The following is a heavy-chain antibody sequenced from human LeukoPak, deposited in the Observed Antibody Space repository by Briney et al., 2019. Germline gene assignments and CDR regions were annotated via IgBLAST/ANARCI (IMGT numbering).Heavy chain of an antibody. CDR3: ARTYYYGSGSYYIVGTLAVDY. Sequence: ASVKVSCKASGYTFTGYYMHWVRQAPGQGLEWMGWINPNSGGTNYAQKFQGRVTMTRDTSISTAYMELSGLRSDDTAVYYCARTYYYGSGSYYIVGTLAVDYWGQGTLVTVSS. CDR1: GYTFTGYY. CDR2: INPNSGGT. J-gene: IGHJ4*02. V-gene: IGHV1-2*02. D-gene: IGHD3-10*01.